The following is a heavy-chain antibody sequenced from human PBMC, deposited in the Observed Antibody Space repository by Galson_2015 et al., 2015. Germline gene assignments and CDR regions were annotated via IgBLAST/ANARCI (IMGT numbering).Heavy chain of an antibody. CDR1: GFIFSSYE. V-gene: IGHV3-48*03. CDR2: ISNSGTTI. J-gene: IGHJ4*02. Sequence: SLRLSCAASGFIFSSYEMNWVRQAPGKGLEWVSYISNSGTTIYDADSVKGRFTISRDNAKNSLYLQMNSLRAEDTAVYYCARDTGSGSGQEDNHFDYRGQGALVTVSS. D-gene: IGHD6-19*01. CDR3: ARDTGSGSGQEDNHFDY.